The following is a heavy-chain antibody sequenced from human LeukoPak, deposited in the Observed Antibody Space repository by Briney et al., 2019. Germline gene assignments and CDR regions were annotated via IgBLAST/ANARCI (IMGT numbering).Heavy chain of an antibody. Sequence: PGGSLRVSCAASGFTFRSYGMHWVRQAPGKGLEWVAFIRYDGSNNDYADSVKGRFTISRDNSKNTLYLQMNSLRAEDTAVYYCARAVSSASPASDIWGQGTMVTVS. J-gene: IGHJ3*02. CDR1: GFTFRSYG. CDR3: ARAVSSASPASDI. D-gene: IGHD6-19*01. CDR2: IRYDGSNN. V-gene: IGHV3-30*02.